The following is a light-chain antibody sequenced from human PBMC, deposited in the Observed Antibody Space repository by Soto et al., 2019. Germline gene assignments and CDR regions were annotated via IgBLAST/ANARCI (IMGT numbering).Light chain of an antibody. J-gene: IGLJ2*01. CDR2: DDA. Sequence: SYELTQPPSVSVAPGQTARLTCGGSNIGSKTVHWYQQKPGQAPVLVVYDDADRPSGIPERFSGSNSGNTAALTISRVEAGHEGDYYCQVWDANTDHVVFGGGTKVTVL. V-gene: IGLV3-21*02. CDR3: QVWDANTDHVV. CDR1: NIGSKT.